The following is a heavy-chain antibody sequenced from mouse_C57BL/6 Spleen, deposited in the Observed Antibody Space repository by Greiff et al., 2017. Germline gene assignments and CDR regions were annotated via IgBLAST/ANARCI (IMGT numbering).Heavy chain of an antibody. CDR2: ISDGGSYT. D-gene: IGHD1-1*01. Sequence: EVQRVESGGGLVKPGGSLKLSCAASGFTFSSYAMSWVRQTPEKRLEWVATISDGGSYTYYPDNVQGRFTISRDNAKNNLYLQMSHLKSEDTAMYYCAREVTTVFFDYWGQGTTLTVAS. CDR1: GFTFSSYA. CDR3: AREVTTVFFDY. J-gene: IGHJ2*01. V-gene: IGHV5-4*01.